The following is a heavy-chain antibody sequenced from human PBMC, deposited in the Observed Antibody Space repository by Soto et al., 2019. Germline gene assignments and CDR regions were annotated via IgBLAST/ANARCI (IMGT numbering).Heavy chain of an antibody. V-gene: IGHV3-64*02. J-gene: IGHJ4*02. CDR1: GFTFSRYA. D-gene: IGHD3-22*01. Sequence: GGSLRLSCAASGFTFSRYAMHWIRQAPGKGLEYVSAINANGGSTFYADPVKDRFTTSRDNSKNTLYLQMGSLRAEDMAVYYCARVFSYSGGYYYDFWGQGALVTVSS. CDR3: ARVFSYSGGYYYDF. CDR2: INANGGST.